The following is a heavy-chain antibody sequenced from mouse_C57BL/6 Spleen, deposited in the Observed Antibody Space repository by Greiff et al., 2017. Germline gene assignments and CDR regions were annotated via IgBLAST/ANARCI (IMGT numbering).Heavy chain of an antibody. CDR3: TRMGLLWSFFDV. CDR1: GFTFSDAW. D-gene: IGHD2-1*01. Sequence: EVQLVESGGGLVQPGGSMKLSCAASGFTFSDAWMDWVRQSPEKGLEWVAEIRNKANNHATYYAESVKGRFTISRDDSKSSVYLQMNSLRAEDTGIYYCTRMGLLWSFFDVWGTGTTVTVSS. J-gene: IGHJ1*03. V-gene: IGHV6-6*01. CDR2: IRNKANNHAT.